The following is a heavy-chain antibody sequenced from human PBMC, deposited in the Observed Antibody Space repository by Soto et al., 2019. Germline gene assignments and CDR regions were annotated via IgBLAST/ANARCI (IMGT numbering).Heavy chain of an antibody. J-gene: IGHJ6*02. Sequence: DVQLLESGGHLVQPGGSLRLSCAASGFTFISYAMSGFRQAPGRGREWVSSVSAGGDMTYYSDSVKGRFTISRDNSNNALFLQMNSLRIEDTALYYCARGDRGGSGSPASYYYSGLDVWGQGTTVTVS. V-gene: IGHV3-23*01. CDR1: GFTFISYA. CDR2: VSAGGDMT. CDR3: ARGDRGGSGSPASYYYSGLDV. D-gene: IGHD3-10*01.